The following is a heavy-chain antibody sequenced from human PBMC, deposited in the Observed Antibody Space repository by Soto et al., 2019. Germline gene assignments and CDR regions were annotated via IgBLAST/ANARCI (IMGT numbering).Heavy chain of an antibody. CDR1: GFTFSNYW. CDR3: ARDGLDYYGMDV. CDR2: ISRDGSGA. V-gene: IGHV3-74*01. Sequence: GSLRLSCAASGFTFSNYWMQWVRQAPGKGLVWVSHISRDGSGANYADSVKGRFTISRDNAKNTLYLQMNSLRAEDTAMYYCARDGLDYYGMDVWGQGTTVTVSS. J-gene: IGHJ6*02.